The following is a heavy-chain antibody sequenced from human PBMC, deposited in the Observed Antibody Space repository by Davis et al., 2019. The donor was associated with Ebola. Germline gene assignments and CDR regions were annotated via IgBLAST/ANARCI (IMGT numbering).Heavy chain of an antibody. V-gene: IGHV1-3*01. CDR3: AMNARGRYYYYIDY. Sequence: AASVKVSCKASGYTFTSYAMHWVRQAPGQRLEWMGWINAGNGNTKYSQKFQGRVTITRDTSASTAYMELSSLRSEDTAVYYCAMNARGRYYYYIDYWGQGTLVTVSS. D-gene: IGHD1-26*01. CDR2: INAGNGNT. J-gene: IGHJ4*02. CDR1: GYTFTSYA.